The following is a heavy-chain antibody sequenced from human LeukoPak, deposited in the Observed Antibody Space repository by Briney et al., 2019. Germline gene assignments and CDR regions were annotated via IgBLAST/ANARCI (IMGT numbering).Heavy chain of an antibody. CDR3: ARIRYYYDSSGYYPAFDI. J-gene: IGHJ3*02. Sequence: SETLSLTCTVSGGSISSYYRSWIRQPPGKGLEWIGYIYYSGSTNYNPSLKSRVTISVDTSKNQFSLKLSSVTAADTAVYYCARIRYYYDSSGYYPAFDIWGQGTMVTVSS. D-gene: IGHD3-22*01. CDR1: GGSISSYY. CDR2: IYYSGST. V-gene: IGHV4-59*01.